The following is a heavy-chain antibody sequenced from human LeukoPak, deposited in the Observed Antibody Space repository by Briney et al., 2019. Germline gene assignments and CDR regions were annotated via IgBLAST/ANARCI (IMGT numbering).Heavy chain of an antibody. CDR1: GYTFTSYD. CDR3: ARFDYGGTDPPFDY. V-gene: IGHV1-8*01. CDR2: MNPNSGNT. Sequence: ASVKVPCKASGYTFTSYDINWVQQATGQGLEWMGWMNPNSGNTGYAQKFQGRVTMTRNTSISTAYMELSSLRSEDTAVYYCARFDYGGTDPPFDYWGQGTLVTVSS. J-gene: IGHJ4*02. D-gene: IGHD4-23*01.